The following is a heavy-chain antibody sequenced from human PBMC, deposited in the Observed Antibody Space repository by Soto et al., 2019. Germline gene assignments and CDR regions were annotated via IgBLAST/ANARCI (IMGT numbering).Heavy chain of an antibody. D-gene: IGHD2-15*01. CDR3: ISHSPEDMIRT. V-gene: IGHV3-73*02. CDR1: GFTFSGSS. J-gene: IGHJ4*02. Sequence: EVQLVESGGGLVQPGGSLKLSCAASGFTFSGSSVHWVRQASGKGLEWVGRIRNKANSYATAYAASVRGRFTISRDDSKNTAFLQMNSLNTEDTAVSYCISHSPEDMIRTWGQGTLVTVSS. CDR2: IRNKANSYAT.